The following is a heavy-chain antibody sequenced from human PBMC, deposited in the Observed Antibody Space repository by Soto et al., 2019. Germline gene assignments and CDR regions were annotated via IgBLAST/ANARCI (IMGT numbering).Heavy chain of an antibody. CDR3: ARQNSGWDFDY. CDR2: IYYSGST. Sequence: PSETLSLTCTVSGGSISSYYWSWIRQPPGKGLEWIGYIYYSGSTNYNPSLKSRVTISVDTSKNQFSLKLSSVTAADTAVYYCARQNSGWDFDYWGQGTLVTVSS. J-gene: IGHJ4*02. CDR1: GGSISSYY. D-gene: IGHD6-19*01. V-gene: IGHV4-59*08.